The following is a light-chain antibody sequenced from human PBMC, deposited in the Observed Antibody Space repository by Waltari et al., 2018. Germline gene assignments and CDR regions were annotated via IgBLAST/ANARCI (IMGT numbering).Light chain of an antibody. CDR1: QSVSSN. V-gene: IGKV3-15*01. Sequence: EIVMTQSPATLSVAPGERATLSCRASQSVSSNLAWYHQRPGQAPRLLIYDASTRATGIPARFSGSGSGTEFTLTISSLQSEDFAVYYCQQYNNWPPYTFGQGTKLEIK. CDR3: QQYNNWPPYT. J-gene: IGKJ2*01. CDR2: DAS.